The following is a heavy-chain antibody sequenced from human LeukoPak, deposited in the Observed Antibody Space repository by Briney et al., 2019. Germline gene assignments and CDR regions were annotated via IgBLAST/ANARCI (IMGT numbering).Heavy chain of an antibody. D-gene: IGHD3-10*01. J-gene: IGHJ4*02. CDR3: ARSSGYGFDY. CDR1: GFTFRTYW. CDR2: INSGETSR. V-gene: IGHV3-74*01. Sequence: PGGSLRLSCAASGFTFRTYWMHWVRQAPGKGLVWVSRINSGETSRIYADSVKGRFTVSRDNAKNTLYLEMNSLRAEDTAVYYCARSSGYGFDYWGQGTLVTVSS.